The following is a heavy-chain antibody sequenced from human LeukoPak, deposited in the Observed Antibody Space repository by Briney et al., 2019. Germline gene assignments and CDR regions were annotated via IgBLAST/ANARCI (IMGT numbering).Heavy chain of an antibody. V-gene: IGHV3-30*02. CDR3: AKERYCSTTTCPFDY. CDR2: IRDDGNNK. Sequence: GGSLRLSCAASGFTFSDYGMHWVRQAPGKGLEWVAFIRDDGNNKYYADSEKGRFTISRDNSKNTLFMKMDSLRLEDTAVYYYAKERYCSTTTCPFDYWGQGTLVTVSS. J-gene: IGHJ4*02. CDR1: GFTFSDYG. D-gene: IGHD2-2*01.